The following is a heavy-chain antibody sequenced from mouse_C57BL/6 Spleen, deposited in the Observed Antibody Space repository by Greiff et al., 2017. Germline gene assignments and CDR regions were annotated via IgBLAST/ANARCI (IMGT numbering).Heavy chain of an antibody. J-gene: IGHJ1*03. CDR1: GFTFSSYG. CDR2: ISSGGSDT. V-gene: IGHV5-6*01. D-gene: IGHD2-4*01. Sequence: EVKLMESGGDLVKPGGSLKLSCAASGFTFSSYGMSWVRQTPDKRLEWVATISSGGSDTYYPDSVKGRYTISRDDAKNTLYLQMSSLKAEDTAMYYCARGEIYYDYDWYFDVWGTGTTVTVSS. CDR3: ARGEIYYDYDWYFDV.